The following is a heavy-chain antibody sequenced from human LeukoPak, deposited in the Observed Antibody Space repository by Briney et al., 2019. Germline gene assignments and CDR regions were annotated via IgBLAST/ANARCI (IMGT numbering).Heavy chain of an antibody. CDR1: GFTVSNNY. V-gene: IGHV3-66*01. D-gene: IGHD3-16*02. CDR2: IYSGGST. Sequence: GGSLRLSCAASGFTVSNNYMRWVRQAPGKGLEWVSLIYSGGSTYYADSVKGRFIISRDNSKNTLYLQMNTLRAEDTAVYFCAREEHYRRYFALWGRGTLVTVSS. CDR3: AREEHYRRYFAL. J-gene: IGHJ2*01.